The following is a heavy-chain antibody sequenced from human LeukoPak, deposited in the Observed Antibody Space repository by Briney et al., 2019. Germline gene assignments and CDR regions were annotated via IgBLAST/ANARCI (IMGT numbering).Heavy chain of an antibody. CDR2: ISRSATQK. D-gene: IGHD5-12*01. J-gene: IGHJ4*02. Sequence: GGSLRLSWAASGFTFSSYSMNWVRQAPGKGLEWVSSISRSATQKYYADSVKGRFTISRDNAKNSLHLQMNSLRVEDTALYYCTRVQDSDYEIDYWGQGTLVTVSP. CDR1: GFTFSSYS. CDR3: TRVQDSDYEIDY. V-gene: IGHV3-21*01.